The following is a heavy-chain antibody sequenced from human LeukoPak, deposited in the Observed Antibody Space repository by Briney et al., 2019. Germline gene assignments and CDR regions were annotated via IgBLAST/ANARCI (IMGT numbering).Heavy chain of an antibody. CDR3: ARGGTARPDY. V-gene: IGHV3-48*04. CDR2: ISSGRPTT. CDR1: GFTFSNYG. D-gene: IGHD6-6*01. Sequence: GGSLRLSCAASGFTFSNYGMNWVRQAPGSGLQWVSYISSGRPTTNYAASVRGRFTVSRDNAKSSLYLQMTNLRVDDTSVYYCARGGTARPDYWGQGTLVTVSS. J-gene: IGHJ4*02.